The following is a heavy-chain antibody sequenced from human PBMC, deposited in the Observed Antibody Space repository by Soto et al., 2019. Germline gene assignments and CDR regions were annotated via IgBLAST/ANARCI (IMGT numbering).Heavy chain of an antibody. CDR2: IYYTGTP. CDR1: GGSMTYYY. D-gene: IGHD6-13*01. CDR3: ARGSPTAGHYLFYMDV. V-gene: IGHV4-59*01. Sequence: QVQLQESGPGLVKPSETLSLTCTVSGGSMTYYYWNWVRQTPGKGLECIAYIYYTGTPNYSPSLKSRVTISVDTSKNQFSLKLTSVTVADAAVYYCARGSPTAGHYLFYMDVWGKGTAVSVSS. J-gene: IGHJ6*03.